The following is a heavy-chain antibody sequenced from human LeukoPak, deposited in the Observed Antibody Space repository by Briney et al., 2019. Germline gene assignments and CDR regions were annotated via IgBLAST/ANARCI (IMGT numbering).Heavy chain of an antibody. CDR3: ARDLGIVVPAGYYYYYMDV. CDR1: GGSISSYY. CDR2: IYTSGST. V-gene: IGHV4-4*07. J-gene: IGHJ6*03. D-gene: IGHD2-2*01. Sequence: SETLSLTCTVSGGSISSYYWSWIRQPAGKGLEWIGRIYTSGSTNYNPSLKSRVTMSVDTSKNQFSLKLSSVTAADTAVYYCARDLGIVVPAGYYYYYMDVWGKGTTVTVSS.